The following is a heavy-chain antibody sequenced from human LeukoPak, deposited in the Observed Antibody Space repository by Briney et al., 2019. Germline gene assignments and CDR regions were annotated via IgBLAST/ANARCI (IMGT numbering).Heavy chain of an antibody. CDR3: AKDFWSGYYPNY. CDR1: GFTFSSYA. V-gene: IGHV3-23*01. CDR2: SGSGGST. Sequence: GGSLRLSCAASGFTFSSYAMSWVRQAPGKGLEWVSGSGSGGSTYYADSVKGRFTISRDNSKNTLYLQMNSLRAEDTAVYYCAKDFWSGYYPNYWGQGTLVTVSS. J-gene: IGHJ4*02. D-gene: IGHD3-3*01.